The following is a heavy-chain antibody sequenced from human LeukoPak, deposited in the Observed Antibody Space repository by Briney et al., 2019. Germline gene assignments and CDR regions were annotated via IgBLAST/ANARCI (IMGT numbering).Heavy chain of an antibody. Sequence: PAGSLRLSCAASGCTLSGYAMSWIRQAPGKGLEWVSGITTTGGTAYYADSVKGRFTISRDNSKNTLYLQMNSLRVEDTAVYYCANSHSPWDWGSYRPYDYWGQGTLVIVSS. J-gene: IGHJ4*02. CDR3: ANSHSPWDWGSYRPYDY. V-gene: IGHV3-23*01. CDR2: ITTTGGTA. D-gene: IGHD3-16*02. CDR1: GCTLSGYA.